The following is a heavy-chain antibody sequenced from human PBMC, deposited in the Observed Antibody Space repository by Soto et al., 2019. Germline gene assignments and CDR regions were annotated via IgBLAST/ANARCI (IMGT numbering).Heavy chain of an antibody. CDR2: ISGSGSNT. J-gene: IGHJ4*02. CDR3: AKERTGKVDY. V-gene: IGHV3-23*01. CDR1: GVTFSVYG. Sequence: GGSLILSCAGSGVTFSVYGMSWVRQAPGKGLEWVSTISGSGSNTYYADSVKGRFTISRDNSQNTLYLQMNSLRAEDTAVYYCAKERTGKVDYWGEGT.